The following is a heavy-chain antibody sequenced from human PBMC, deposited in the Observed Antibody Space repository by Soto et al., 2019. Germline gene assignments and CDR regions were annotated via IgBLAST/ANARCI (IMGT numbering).Heavy chain of an antibody. CDR1: GGSTSSYY. J-gene: IGHJ4*02. CDR2: NSYSGST. CDR3: ARHGGRYSFDY. D-gene: IGHD3-3*01. V-gene: IGHV4-59*08. Sequence: SETLSLTCTVTGGSTSSYYWSWLRQPPGKGLEWIGYNSYSGSTDYNPSLKSRVTISVDTSKNQFSLKLSSATAADTAVYYCARHGGRYSFDYCGQGTLVTVSS.